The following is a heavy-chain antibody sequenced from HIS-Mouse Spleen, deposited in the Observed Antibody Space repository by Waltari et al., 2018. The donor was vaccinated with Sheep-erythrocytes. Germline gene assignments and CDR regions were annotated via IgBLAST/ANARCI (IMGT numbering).Heavy chain of an antibody. V-gene: IGHV3-21*01. CDR3: ARDSMGHDAFDI. CDR2: ISSSSSYI. J-gene: IGHJ3*02. CDR1: GFPFSTYT. D-gene: IGHD3-10*01. Sequence: EVQLVEAGGGLVKPGGSLRRACAASGFPFSTYTMPWARQAPGKGLEWVSSISSSSSYIYYADSVKGRFTISRDNAKNSLYLQMNSLRAEDTAVYYCARDSMGHDAFDIWGQGTMVTVSS.